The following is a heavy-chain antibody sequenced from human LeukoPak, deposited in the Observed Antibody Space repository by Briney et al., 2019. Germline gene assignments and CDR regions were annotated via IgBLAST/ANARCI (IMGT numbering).Heavy chain of an antibody. Sequence: GASVKVSCKASEAPFSSFATTWVRQAPGQGLEWMGRINVILDTANYAQKFQGRVTIIADISTSTSYMELSSLRSEDTAVYYCARDQGIGDASDIWGQGTMVTASS. CDR2: INVILDTA. V-gene: IGHV1-69*04. J-gene: IGHJ3*02. CDR3: ARDQGIGDASDI. CDR1: EAPFSSFA.